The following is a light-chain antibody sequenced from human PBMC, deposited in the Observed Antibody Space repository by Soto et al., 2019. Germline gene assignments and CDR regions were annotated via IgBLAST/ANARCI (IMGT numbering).Light chain of an antibody. CDR1: RSDIGGYNY. CDR3: SSYTSSSPYV. J-gene: IGLJ1*01. Sequence: QSALTQPASLSGSPGQSITISCTGTRSDIGGYNYVSWYQQHPGKAPKLMIYEVSNRPSGVSNRFSGSKSGNTASLTISGLQAEDEADYYCSSYTSSSPYVFGTGTKVTVL. CDR2: EVS. V-gene: IGLV2-14*01.